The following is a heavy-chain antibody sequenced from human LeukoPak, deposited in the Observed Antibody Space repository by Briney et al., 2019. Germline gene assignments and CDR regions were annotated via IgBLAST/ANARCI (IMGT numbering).Heavy chain of an antibody. Sequence: ASVKVSCKASGGTFSSYAISWVRQAPGQGLEWMGGIIPIFGTANYAQKFQGRVTITADESTSTAYMELSSLRSEDTAVYYCAREGVVRGVIIEGAAFDIWGQGTMVTVSS. CDR3: AREGVVRGVIIEGAAFDI. J-gene: IGHJ3*02. CDR1: GGTFSSYA. D-gene: IGHD3-10*01. CDR2: IIPIFGTA. V-gene: IGHV1-69*13.